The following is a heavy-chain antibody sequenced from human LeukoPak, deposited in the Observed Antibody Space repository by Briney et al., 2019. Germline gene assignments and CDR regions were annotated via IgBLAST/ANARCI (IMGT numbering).Heavy chain of an antibody. D-gene: IGHD3-22*01. CDR1: GFTFSIYS. J-gene: IGHJ4*02. Sequence: GGSLRLSCAASGFTFSIYSMSWVRQAPGKGLEWVSGISGSGDNTYYADSVKGRFTISRDNSKNTLYVQVNSLGTEDTAAYYCAKGSYYDSSGSFYFDYWGQGTLVTVSS. CDR3: AKGSYYDSSGSFYFDY. V-gene: IGHV3-23*01. CDR2: ISGSGDNT.